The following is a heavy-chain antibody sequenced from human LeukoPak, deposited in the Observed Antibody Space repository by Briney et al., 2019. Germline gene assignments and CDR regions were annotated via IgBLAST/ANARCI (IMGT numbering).Heavy chain of an antibody. CDR1: GFTFSSYG. CDR2: ISYDGSNK. J-gene: IGHJ4*02. Sequence: GGSLRLSCAASGFTFSSYGMHWVRQAPGKGLEWVAVISYDGSNKYYADSVKGRFTISRDNSKNTLYLQMNSLRPEDTAVYYCAKRYGYYFDYWGQGTLVTVSS. V-gene: IGHV3-30*18. D-gene: IGHD3-10*01. CDR3: AKRYGYYFDY.